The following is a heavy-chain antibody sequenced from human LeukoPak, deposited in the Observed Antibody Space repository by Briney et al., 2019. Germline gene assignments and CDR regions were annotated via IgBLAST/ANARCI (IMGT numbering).Heavy chain of an antibody. CDR3: ARYRGPDSGSYYFPFDV. Sequence: PGGSLRLSCAASGFTFPSYWMSWVRQAPGKGLEWVANIKKDGSEQYYVDSVKGRFIISRDNAKNSLYLQMNSLRAEDTAVYYCARYRGPDSGSYYFPFDVWGQGTMVTVSS. D-gene: IGHD1-26*01. J-gene: IGHJ3*01. CDR1: GFTFPSYW. V-gene: IGHV3-7*01. CDR2: IKKDGSEQ.